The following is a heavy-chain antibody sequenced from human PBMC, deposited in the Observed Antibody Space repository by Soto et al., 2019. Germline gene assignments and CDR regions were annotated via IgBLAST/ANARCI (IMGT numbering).Heavy chain of an antibody. CDR3: SVTIFGVVIKRLHY. Sequence: SLTVSCKSSVGTFSIYAIIGVRPAPGQGLEWMGGIIPIFGTANYAQKFQGRVTITADKSTSTAYMELSSLRSEDTAVYYCSVTIFGVVIKRLHYWGKGTLVTV. V-gene: IGHV1-69*06. CDR1: VGTFSIYA. J-gene: IGHJ4*01. CDR2: IIPIFGTA. D-gene: IGHD3-3*01.